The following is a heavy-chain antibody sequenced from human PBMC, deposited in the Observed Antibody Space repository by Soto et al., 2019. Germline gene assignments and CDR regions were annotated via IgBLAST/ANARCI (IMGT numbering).Heavy chain of an antibody. CDR1: GFTFRSYF. J-gene: IGHJ4*02. D-gene: IGHD4-17*01. CDR2: IGSTGGTI. CDR3: ARDGGEYYLDV. Sequence: LRLSCEASGFTFRSYFMNWVRQAPGKGLQWVAHIGSTGGTIYYADSVKGRSAVSRDNAKNSLYLQLNSLRVDDTAIYYCARDGGEYYLDVWGQGTAVTVSS. V-gene: IGHV3-11*01.